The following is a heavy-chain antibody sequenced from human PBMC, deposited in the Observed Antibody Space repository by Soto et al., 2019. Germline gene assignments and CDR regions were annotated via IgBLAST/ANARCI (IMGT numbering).Heavy chain of an antibody. CDR3: ARVPTPEGDPDYYFDY. D-gene: IGHD2-21*02. CDR1: GGTLSGYA. Sequence: SVKVSCKASGGTLSGYAISWVRQAPGQGLEWMGGIIPIFGTANYAQKFQGRVTITADESTSTAYMELSSLRSEDTAVYYCARVPTPEGDPDYYFDYWGQGTLVTVSS. J-gene: IGHJ4*02. V-gene: IGHV1-69*13. CDR2: IIPIFGTA.